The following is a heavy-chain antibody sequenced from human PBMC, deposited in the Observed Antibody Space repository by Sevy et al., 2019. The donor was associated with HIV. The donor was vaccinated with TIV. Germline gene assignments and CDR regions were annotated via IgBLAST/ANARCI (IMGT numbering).Heavy chain of an antibody. CDR2: IWYDGSNK. D-gene: IGHD2-2*01. CDR1: GFTFSSYG. J-gene: IGHJ6*02. CDR3: ARDASYCSSTSCYLDYYYYYGMDV. Sequence: GGSLRLSCAASGFTFSSYGMHWVRQAPGKGLEWVAVIWYDGSNKYYADSVKGRFTISRDNSKNTLHLQMNSLRAEDTAVYYCARDASYCSSTSCYLDYYYYYGMDVWGQGTTVTVSS. V-gene: IGHV3-33*01.